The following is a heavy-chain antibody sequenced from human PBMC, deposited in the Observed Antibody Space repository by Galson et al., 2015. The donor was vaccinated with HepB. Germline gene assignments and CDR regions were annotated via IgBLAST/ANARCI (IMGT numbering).Heavy chain of an antibody. CDR2: LTPRGETT. Sequence: SLRLSCAASGFTFRDSVMSWVRQTPGKGLEWVSGLTPRGETTYYADSVRGRFTISRDNSKNTLYLQMHSLRAEDTAFYYCAKGPRDTSFLWSGAYWGQGTPVTVSS. V-gene: IGHV3-23*01. J-gene: IGHJ4*02. CDR3: AKGPRDTSFLWSGAY. CDR1: GFTFRDSV. D-gene: IGHD3-10*01.